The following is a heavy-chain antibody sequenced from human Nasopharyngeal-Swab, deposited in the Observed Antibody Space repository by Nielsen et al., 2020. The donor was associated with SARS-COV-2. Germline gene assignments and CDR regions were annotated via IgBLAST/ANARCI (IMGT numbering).Heavy chain of an antibody. D-gene: IGHD2-15*01. CDR3: ARDLPPVGCSGGSCYSP. V-gene: IGHV3-74*01. CDR1: GFTFSSYW. CDR2: INSDGSST. Sequence: GESLKISCAASGFTFSSYWMHWVRQAPGKGLVWVSRINSDGSSTSYADSVKGRFTISRDNSKNTLYLQMNSLRAEDTAVYYCARDLPPVGCSGGSCYSPWGQGTLVTVSS. J-gene: IGHJ5*02.